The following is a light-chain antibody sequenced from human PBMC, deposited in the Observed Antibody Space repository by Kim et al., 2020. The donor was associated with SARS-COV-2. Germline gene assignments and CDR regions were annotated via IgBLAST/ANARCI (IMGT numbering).Light chain of an antibody. CDR3: QQYDTYST. Sequence: SASVGDRVTITCRASQSISSWLAWYQQKPGRAPKLLIDLASSLQSGVPSRFSGTGSGTEFTLTITSLQPDDFATYYCQQYDTYSTLGQGTKVDIK. CDR1: QSISSW. J-gene: IGKJ1*01. V-gene: IGKV1-5*03. CDR2: LAS.